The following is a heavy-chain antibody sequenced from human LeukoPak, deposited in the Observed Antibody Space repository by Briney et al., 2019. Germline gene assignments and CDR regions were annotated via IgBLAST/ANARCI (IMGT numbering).Heavy chain of an antibody. D-gene: IGHD3-10*01. Sequence: SETLSPTCTVSGDSISSSNYYWGWIRQPPGKGLEWIGSIPYSGSTYYNPSLKSRVTISVDTSKNQFSLKLSSVTAADTAVYDCARCKDYYVSGSYYKTFDYWGQGTLVTVSS. CDR2: IPYSGST. V-gene: IGHV4-39*07. CDR3: ARCKDYYVSGSYYKTFDY. J-gene: IGHJ4*02. CDR1: GDSISSSNYY.